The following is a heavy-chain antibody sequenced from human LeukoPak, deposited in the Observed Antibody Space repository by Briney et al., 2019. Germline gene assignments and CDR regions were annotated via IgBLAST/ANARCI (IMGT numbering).Heavy chain of an antibody. CDR1: GYTFTSYY. CDR3: ARDKSVGAPRSNFDY. D-gene: IGHD1-26*01. CDR2: INPSGGST. J-gene: IGHJ4*02. V-gene: IGHV1-46*01. Sequence: ASVKVSCKASGYTFTSYYTHWARQAPGQGLEWMGIINPSGGSTSYAQKFQGRVTMTRDTSTSTVYMELSSLRSEDTAVYYCARDKSVGAPRSNFDYWGQGTLVTVSS.